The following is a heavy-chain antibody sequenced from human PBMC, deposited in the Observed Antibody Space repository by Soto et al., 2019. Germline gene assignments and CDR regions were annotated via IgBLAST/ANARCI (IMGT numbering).Heavy chain of an antibody. CDR3: ERAMGAGNSFDY. CDR2: FYYIGNA. V-gene: IGHV4-31*01. Sequence: QVQLQESGPGLVKPPQTLSLTCTVSGASIRSGGFYWSWIRQHPEKGLEWIGYFYYIGNAYYNLFPMSPLTTSGDAAKNQCSLNLSSVTAADTAVYFCERAMGAGNSFDYGGQGKLVTVSS. J-gene: IGHJ4*02. D-gene: IGHD3-10*01. CDR1: GASIRSGGFY.